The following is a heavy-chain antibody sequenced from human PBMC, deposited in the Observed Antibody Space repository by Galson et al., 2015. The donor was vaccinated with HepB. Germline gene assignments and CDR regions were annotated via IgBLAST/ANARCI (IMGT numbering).Heavy chain of an antibody. J-gene: IGHJ6*02. D-gene: IGHD1-26*01. CDR1: GFTFSSYG. CDR2: IWYDGSNK. Sequence: SLRLSCAASGFTFSSYGMHRVRQAPGKGLEWVAVIWYDGSNKYYADSVKGRFTISRDNSKNTLYLQMNSLRAEDTAVYYCARDKESGSYGMDVWGQGTTVTVSS. V-gene: IGHV3-33*01. CDR3: ARDKESGSYGMDV.